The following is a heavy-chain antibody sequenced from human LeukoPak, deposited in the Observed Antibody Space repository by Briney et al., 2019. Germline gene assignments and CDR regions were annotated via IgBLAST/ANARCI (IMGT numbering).Heavy chain of an antibody. Sequence: PGGSLRLSCTASGFIFGSYGMSWVRQAPGKGLEWVSAISDRGGDTYYADSVKGRFTISRDNSKNTLYLQMDSLRAEDTALYYCAKDGHDSSGDYHFDYWGQGTPVTVSS. V-gene: IGHV3-23*01. J-gene: IGHJ4*02. D-gene: IGHD3-22*01. CDR3: AKDGHDSSGDYHFDY. CDR2: ISDRGGDT. CDR1: GFIFGSYG.